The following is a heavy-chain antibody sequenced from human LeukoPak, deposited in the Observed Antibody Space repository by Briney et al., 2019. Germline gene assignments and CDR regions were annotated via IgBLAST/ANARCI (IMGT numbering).Heavy chain of an antibody. CDR2: INPNSGGT. V-gene: IGHV1-2*02. CDR3: ARRRWLKSLYYFDY. D-gene: IGHD5-24*01. Sequence: ASVKVSCKASGYTFTNFGISWVRQAPGQGLEWMGWINPNSGGTNYAQKFQGRVTMTRDTSISTAYMELSRLRSDDTAVYYCARRRWLKSLYYFDYWGQGTLVTVSS. CDR1: GYTFTNFG. J-gene: IGHJ4*02.